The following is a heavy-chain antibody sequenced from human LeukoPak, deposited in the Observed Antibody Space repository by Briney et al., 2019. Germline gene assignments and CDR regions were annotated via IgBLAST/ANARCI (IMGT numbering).Heavy chain of an antibody. CDR2: ISGDGRNT. Sequence: GGSLRLSCAASGFTFNNFGMAWVRQAPGRGPEWVSTISGDGRNTHYADSVKGRFAISRDNSMSMLFLQMSSLRVEDTALYYCAKDVGGSSFFDYWGQGISVTVSS. CDR1: GFTFNNFG. J-gene: IGHJ4*02. D-gene: IGHD6-6*01. V-gene: IGHV3-23*01. CDR3: AKDVGGSSFFDY.